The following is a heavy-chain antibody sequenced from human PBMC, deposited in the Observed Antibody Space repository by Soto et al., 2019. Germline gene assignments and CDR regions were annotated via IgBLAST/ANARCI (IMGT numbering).Heavy chain of an antibody. J-gene: IGHJ3*02. CDR3: ARPSNDVLTGPSDAFDI. D-gene: IGHD3-9*01. V-gene: IGHV1-18*04. Sequence: ASVKVSCKASGYTFTTYGITWVRQAPGPGLEWMGWISAYSGNTNYAQKFQGRVTMTTDTSTSTAYMDLRSLRSDDTAVYYCARPSNDVLTGPSDAFDIWGQGTMVTVSS. CDR2: ISAYSGNT. CDR1: GYTFTTYG.